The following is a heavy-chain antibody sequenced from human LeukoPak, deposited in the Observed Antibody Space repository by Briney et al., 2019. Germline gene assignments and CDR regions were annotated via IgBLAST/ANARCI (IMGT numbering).Heavy chain of an antibody. Sequence: TSETLSLTCTVSGGSISSYYWSWIRQPPGKGLEWIGYIYYSGSTNYNPSLKSRVTISVDTSKNQFSLKLSSVTAADTAVYYCASVYYYDSSGSADYYYYMDVWGTGTTVTVSS. CDR2: IYYSGST. D-gene: IGHD3-22*01. CDR3: ASVYYYDSSGSADYYYYMDV. J-gene: IGHJ6*03. CDR1: GGSISSYY. V-gene: IGHV4-59*01.